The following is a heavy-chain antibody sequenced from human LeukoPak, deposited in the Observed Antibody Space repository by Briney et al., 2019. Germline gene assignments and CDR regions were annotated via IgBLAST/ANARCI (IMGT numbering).Heavy chain of an antibody. CDR1: GFTFSSYA. CDR3: VKDERGYSGY. J-gene: IGHJ4*02. V-gene: IGHV3-64D*06. CDR2: ITSDGSTT. Sequence: GGSVRLSCSASGFTFSSYAMHWVRQPRAKRLDYVSAITSDGSTTYYADSVKGRFTISRDNSKNTLYLQVSSLRAEDTAVYYCVKDERGYSGYWGQGTLVTVSS. D-gene: IGHD5-12*01.